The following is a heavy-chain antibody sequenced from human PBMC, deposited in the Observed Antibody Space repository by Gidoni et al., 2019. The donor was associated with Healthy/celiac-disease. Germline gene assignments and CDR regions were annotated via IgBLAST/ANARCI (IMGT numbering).Heavy chain of an antibody. Sequence: QVQLVESGGGVVQPGRSLRLSCAASGFTFSSYGMHWVRQAPGKGLEWVAVISYDGSNKYYADAVKGRFTISRDNSKNTLYLQMNSLRAEDTAVYYCAAQLAGTADFQHWGQGTLVTVSS. CDR3: AAQLAGTADFQH. J-gene: IGHJ1*01. V-gene: IGHV3-30*03. D-gene: IGHD3-10*01. CDR2: ISYDGSNK. CDR1: GFTFSSYG.